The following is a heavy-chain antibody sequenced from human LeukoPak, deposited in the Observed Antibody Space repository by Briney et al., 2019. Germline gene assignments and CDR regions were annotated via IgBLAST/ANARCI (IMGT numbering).Heavy chain of an antibody. V-gene: IGHV4-59*01. D-gene: IGHD6-19*01. J-gene: IGHJ4*02. CDR2: IYYSGDT. Sequence: SETLSLTCTVSGGSISSYYWSWIRQPPGKGLEWIGYIYYSGDTNYNPSLKSRVTISVDTSKNQFSLKLSSVTAADTAVYYCVRVGVAGPYYFDYWGQGTLVTVSS. CDR3: VRVGVAGPYYFDY. CDR1: GGSISSYY.